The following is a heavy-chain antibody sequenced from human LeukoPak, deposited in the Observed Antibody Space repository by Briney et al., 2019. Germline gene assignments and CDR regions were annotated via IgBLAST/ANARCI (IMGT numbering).Heavy chain of an antibody. Sequence: GASVKVSCKASGYTFINYYMHWVRQAPGQGLEWMGIINPSGGSTTYAQKFQGRVTMTRDMSTSTVYMELSSLRSEDSAVYYCARAVVVAATTFDYWGQGTLVTVSS. V-gene: IGHV1-46*01. CDR2: INPSGGST. J-gene: IGHJ4*02. D-gene: IGHD2-15*01. CDR3: ARAVVVAATTFDY. CDR1: GYTFINYY.